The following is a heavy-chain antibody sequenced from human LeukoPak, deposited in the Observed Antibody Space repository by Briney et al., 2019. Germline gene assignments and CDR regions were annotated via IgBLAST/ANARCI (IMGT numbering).Heavy chain of an antibody. CDR3: AQRGPLTGYLSFDY. CDR1: GFSLRATGLG. D-gene: IGHD3-9*01. Sequence: SAATLVKPTQTLTLTCTFSGFSLRATGLGVGWIRQPPGKTLEWLALIYRDDDKSFTPSLKSRLTITKAASKNQVVLRITNMDPVDTATYSCAQRGPLTGYLSFDYWGQGTLVTVSS. J-gene: IGHJ4*02. CDR2: IYRDDDK. V-gene: IGHV2-5*02.